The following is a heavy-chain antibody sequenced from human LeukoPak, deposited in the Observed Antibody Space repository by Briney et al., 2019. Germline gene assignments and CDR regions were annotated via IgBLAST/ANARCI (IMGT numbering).Heavy chain of an antibody. Sequence: GASVKVSCKASRYTFSNYDINWVRQATGQGLEWMGWMSPNSGNTGYAQKFQGRVTMTRNTSISTAYMELTSLRSEDTALYYCVGGAPNWGFDYWGQGTLVTVSS. CDR1: RYTFSNYD. V-gene: IGHV1-8*01. D-gene: IGHD7-27*01. J-gene: IGHJ4*02. CDR2: MSPNSGNT. CDR3: VGGAPNWGFDY.